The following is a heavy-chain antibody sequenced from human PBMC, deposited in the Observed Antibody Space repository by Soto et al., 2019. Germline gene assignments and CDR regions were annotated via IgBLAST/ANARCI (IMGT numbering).Heavy chain of an antibody. CDR2: IDPSDSYT. CDR1: GYSFTSYR. Sequence: PGESLKISCKGSGYSFTSYRISWVRQMPGKGLEWMGRIDPSDSYTNYSPSFQGHVTISADKSISTAYLQWSSLKASDTAMYYCASGVAVAGTSRDYWGQGTLVTVSS. J-gene: IGHJ4*02. D-gene: IGHD6-19*01. V-gene: IGHV5-10-1*01. CDR3: ASGVAVAGTSRDY.